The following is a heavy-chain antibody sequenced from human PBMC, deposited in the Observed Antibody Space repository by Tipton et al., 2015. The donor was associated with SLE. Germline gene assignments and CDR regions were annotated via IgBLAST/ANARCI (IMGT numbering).Heavy chain of an antibody. Sequence: LRLSCSVSGASLTSGGYFWSWIRQFPGKDLEWIGNTYHSGSSYYRSSLKSRVTISLDTSKNQFSLKLTSVTAADTAVYYCARSVLIVYDAFDIWGQGTKVSVSS. J-gene: IGHJ3*02. CDR1: GASLTSGGYF. CDR2: TYHSGSS. CDR3: ARSVLIVYDAFDI. D-gene: IGHD2/OR15-2a*01. V-gene: IGHV4-31*03.